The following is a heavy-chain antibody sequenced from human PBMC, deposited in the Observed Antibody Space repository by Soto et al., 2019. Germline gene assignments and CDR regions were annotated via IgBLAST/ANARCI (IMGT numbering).Heavy chain of an antibody. Sequence: EVQLLESGGGLVQPGGSLRLSCAASGFTFSSYGMSWVRQAPGKGLEWVSGISGSGGITYYADSVKGRFTISGDNSKNTLYLQMNSLRAEDTAVYYCGKEKYGMDVWGQGTTVTVSS. CDR1: GFTFSSYG. CDR2: ISGSGGIT. V-gene: IGHV3-23*01. CDR3: GKEKYGMDV. J-gene: IGHJ6*02.